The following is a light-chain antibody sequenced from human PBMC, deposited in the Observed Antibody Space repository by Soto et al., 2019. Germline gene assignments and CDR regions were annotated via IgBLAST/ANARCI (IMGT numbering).Light chain of an antibody. J-gene: IGKJ2*01. V-gene: IGKV3-20*01. CDR1: ESVNSNY. CDR2: GAS. Sequence: PGESATLSCRASESVNSNYLAWYQQKPGQAPRLLIFGASSRATGIPNRFSGSGSGTDFTLTISRLEPEDFAVYYCHQYGLLPRHPFGQGTKLEIK. CDR3: HQYGLLPRHP.